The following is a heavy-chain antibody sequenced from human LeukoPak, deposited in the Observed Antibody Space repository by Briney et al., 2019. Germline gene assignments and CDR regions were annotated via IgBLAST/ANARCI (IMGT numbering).Heavy chain of an antibody. CDR2: IYYSGST. D-gene: IGHD6-13*01. V-gene: IGHV4-59*01. J-gene: IGHJ5*02. CDR3: ARGPTSRWFHWLDP. CDR1: GDSIISYY. Sequence: SETLSLTCTVSGDSIISYYWSWIRQPPGKGLEWVGYIYYSGSTNYNPSLKSRVTMLVDTSMNQFSLTLRYVTPADTPVYYFARGPTSRWFHWLDPGGQGTLVTVSS.